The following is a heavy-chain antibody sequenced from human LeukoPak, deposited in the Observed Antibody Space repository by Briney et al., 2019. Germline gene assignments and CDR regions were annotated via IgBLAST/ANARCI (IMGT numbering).Heavy chain of an antibody. J-gene: IGHJ4*02. V-gene: IGHV3-21*01. Sequence: GVSLRLSCVASGFTFSNYDMNCSSSSYIYYADSVKGRFTISRDNAKNSLYLQMNSLRAEDTAVYYCARDGYNWNDEWDYWGQGTLVTVSS. CDR2: SSSSYI. CDR1: GFTFSNYD. D-gene: IGHD1-1*01. CDR3: ARDGYNWNDEWDY.